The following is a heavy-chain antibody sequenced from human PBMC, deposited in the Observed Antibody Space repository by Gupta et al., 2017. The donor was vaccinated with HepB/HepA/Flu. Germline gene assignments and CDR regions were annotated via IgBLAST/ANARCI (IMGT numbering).Heavy chain of an antibody. D-gene: IGHD2-21*02. CDR1: GFTFSNFA. J-gene: IGHJ4*02. V-gene: IGHV3-30-3*01. Sequence: QVQLVESGGGVVQPGRSLRLSCAASGFTFSNFAMHWVRQAPGKGLEWVAVISDDGGKKSYADSVKGRFTMSRDNSKNTLYLQMGSLRGEDTAVYYCARPTAEASWYYFHCWGRGILVTVSS. CDR3: ARPTAEASWYYFHC. CDR2: ISDDGGKK.